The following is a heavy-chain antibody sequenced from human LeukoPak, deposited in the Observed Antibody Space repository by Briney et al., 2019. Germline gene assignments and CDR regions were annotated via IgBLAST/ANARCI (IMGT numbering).Heavy chain of an antibody. CDR1: GGSISSSSYY. D-gene: IGHD5-18*01. J-gene: IGHJ6*03. Sequence: SETLSLTCTVSGGSISSSSYYWGWIRQPPGKGLEWIGSIYYSGSTYYNPSLKSRVTISVDTSKNQFPLKLSSVTAADTAVYYCARGPRDTQPPYYYYYYMDVWGKGTTVTISS. CDR2: IYYSGST. V-gene: IGHV4-39*06. CDR3: ARGPRDTQPPYYYYYYMDV.